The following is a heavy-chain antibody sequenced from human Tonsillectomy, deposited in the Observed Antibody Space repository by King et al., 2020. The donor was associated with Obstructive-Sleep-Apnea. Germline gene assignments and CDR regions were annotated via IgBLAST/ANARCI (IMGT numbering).Heavy chain of an antibody. V-gene: IGHV3-48*01. CDR3: VRDVHWAFDI. CDR1: GFLFSRYS. D-gene: IGHD3-3*02. Sequence: QLVQSGGGLVQPGGSLRLSCEASGFLFSRYSMNWIRQAPGKGLELVSHIIFDSSEIYYADSVQGRFTISRDNARNSLYLQMNSLRAEDTAVYYCVRDVHWAFDIWGQGTTVTVSS. J-gene: IGHJ3*02. CDR2: IIFDSSEI.